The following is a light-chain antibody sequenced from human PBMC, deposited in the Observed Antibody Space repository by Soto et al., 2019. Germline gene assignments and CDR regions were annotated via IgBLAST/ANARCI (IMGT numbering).Light chain of an antibody. Sequence: ARTQSPATLNVSPGDNVSLSSRANQTISNTLAWYQQKPGQAPRLLIYAASTRATGVSARFSGSGSGTEFTLTISSLQSEDFTIYYCQYYNNWLATFGGGTKVDIK. J-gene: IGKJ4*01. CDR2: AAS. CDR1: QTISNT. CDR3: QYYNNWLAT. V-gene: IGKV3-15*01.